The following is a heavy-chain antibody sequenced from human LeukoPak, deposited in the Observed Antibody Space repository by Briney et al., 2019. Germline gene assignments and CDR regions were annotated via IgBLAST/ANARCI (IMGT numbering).Heavy chain of an antibody. D-gene: IGHD6-19*01. J-gene: IGHJ4*02. CDR1: GGSFSGYY. CDR3: ARARDSSGWYSLAFDY. Sequence: SETLSLTCAVYGGSFSGYYWSWIRQPPGKGLEWIGEINHSGSTHYNPSLKSRVTISVDTSKNQFSLKLSSVTAADTAVYYCARARDSSGWYSLAFDYWGQGTLVTVSS. V-gene: IGHV4-34*01. CDR2: INHSGST.